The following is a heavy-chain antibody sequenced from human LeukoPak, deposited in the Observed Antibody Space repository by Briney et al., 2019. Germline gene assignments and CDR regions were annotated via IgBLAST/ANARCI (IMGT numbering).Heavy chain of an antibody. D-gene: IGHD3-3*01. CDR1: GGSISRSSYY. CDR2: IYYSGST. V-gene: IGHV4-39*01. J-gene: IGHJ4*02. CDR3: ARPAIFGVVTPYDY. Sequence: PSETLSLTCTVSGGSISRSSYYWGWIRQPPGKGLEWIGSIYYSGSTYYKPSLKSRVTISVDTSKNQYSLKLSPVTAADTAVYYCARPAIFGVVTPYDYWGQGILVTVSS.